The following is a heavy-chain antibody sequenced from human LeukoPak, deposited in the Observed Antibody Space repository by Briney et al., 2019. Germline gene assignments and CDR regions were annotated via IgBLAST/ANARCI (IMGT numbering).Heavy chain of an antibody. J-gene: IGHJ4*02. CDR3: GRRRIDCSDTGCYVDY. Sequence: GASVKVSCKASGYTFTGYYIHWMRQAPGQGLAWMGWMNPNRGDTSYAQKFQGRVTMTRDTPINTAYMELSGLTSDDTAVYYCGRRRIDCSDTGCYVDYWGQGILVTVSS. CDR1: GYTFTGYY. CDR2: MNPNRGDT. V-gene: IGHV1-2*02. D-gene: IGHD2-15*01.